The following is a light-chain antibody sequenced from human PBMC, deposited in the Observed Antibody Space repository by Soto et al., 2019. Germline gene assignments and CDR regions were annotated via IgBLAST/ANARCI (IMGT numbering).Light chain of an antibody. CDR3: QVWDRLSDYV. J-gene: IGLJ1*01. CDR2: DES. Sequence: SYDLTQPPSVSVAPGQTARITCGGDNIGSKNVHWYQQKSGQAPVLVVYDESDRPSGIPERFSGSNSRDMATLTISRVEAGDEADYYCQVWDRLSDYVFGSGTKVTVL. V-gene: IGLV3-21*02. CDR1: NIGSKN.